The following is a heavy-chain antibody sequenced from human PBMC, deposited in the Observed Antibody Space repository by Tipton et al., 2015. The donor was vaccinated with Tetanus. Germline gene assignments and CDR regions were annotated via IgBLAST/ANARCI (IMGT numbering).Heavy chain of an antibody. J-gene: IGHJ4*02. V-gene: IGHV4-34*01. CDR1: GGSFSGYY. D-gene: IGHD3-16*01. CDR2: INHSGST. Sequence: TLSLTCAVYGGSFSGYYWSWIRQPPGKGLEWIGEINHSGSTNYNPSLKSRVTISVDTSKNQFSLKLSSVTAADTAVYYCARRRMGGDYWGQGTLVTVSS. CDR3: ARRRMGGDY.